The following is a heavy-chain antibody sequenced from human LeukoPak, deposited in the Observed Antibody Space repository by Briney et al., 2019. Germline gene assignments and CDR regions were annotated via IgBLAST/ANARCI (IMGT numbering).Heavy chain of an antibody. D-gene: IGHD2-15*01. Sequence: GVSLRLSCAASGLTFSSYGMSRVPQAPGRGLEWVSAISTTGGTTYYADSVRGRFTISRDNSRNTLYLQMNSLRAEDTAKYYCAKNGDRGAYCSGGTCYPYYYYYMDVWGKGTTVTISS. CDR1: GLTFSSYG. J-gene: IGHJ6*03. CDR3: AKNGDRGAYCSGGTCYPYYYYYMDV. CDR2: ISTTGGTT. V-gene: IGHV3-23*01.